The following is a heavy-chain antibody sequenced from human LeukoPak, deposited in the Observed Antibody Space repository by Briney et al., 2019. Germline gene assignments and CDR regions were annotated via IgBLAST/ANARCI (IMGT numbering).Heavy chain of an antibody. CDR1: GGSFSGYY. V-gene: IGHV4-34*01. D-gene: IGHD3-22*01. J-gene: IGHJ2*01. Sequence: SETLSLTCAVYGGSFSGYYWSWIRQPPGKGLEWIGEINHSGSTNYNPSLKSRVTISVDTSKNQFSLKLSSVTAADTAVYYCARQEYYYDSSGPTGYFDLWGRGTLVTVSS. CDR3: ARQEYYYDSSGPTGYFDL. CDR2: INHSGST.